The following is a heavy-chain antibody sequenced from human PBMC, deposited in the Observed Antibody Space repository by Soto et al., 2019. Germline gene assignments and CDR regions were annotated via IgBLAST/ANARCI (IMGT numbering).Heavy chain of an antibody. CDR3: ARHGAAAWYFDI. J-gene: IGHJ3*02. V-gene: IGHV2-5*02. CDR2: IYWDDDK. D-gene: IGHD6-13*01. CDR1: GFSLSTSGVG. Sequence: QITLKESGPTLVKPTQTLTLTCTFSGFSLSTSGVGVGWIRQPPGKALEWLALIYWDDDKRYSPSPKSRLTITKDTSKNQVVLTMTNMDPVDTATYYCARHGAAAWYFDIWGQGTMVTVSS.